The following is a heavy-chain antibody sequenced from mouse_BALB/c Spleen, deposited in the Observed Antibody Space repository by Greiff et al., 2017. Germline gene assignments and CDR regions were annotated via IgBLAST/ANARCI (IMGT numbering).Heavy chain of an antibody. J-gene: IGHJ3*01. CDR2: ISYSGST. CDR3: AVYYDYVLFAY. Sequence: DVQLQESGPGLVKPSQSLSLTCTVTGYSITSDYAWNWIRQFPGNKLEWMGYISYSGSTSYNPSLKSRISITRDTSKNQFFLQLNSVTTEDTATYYCAVYYDYVLFAYWGQGTLVTVSA. V-gene: IGHV3-2*02. CDR1: GYSITSDYA. D-gene: IGHD2-4*01.